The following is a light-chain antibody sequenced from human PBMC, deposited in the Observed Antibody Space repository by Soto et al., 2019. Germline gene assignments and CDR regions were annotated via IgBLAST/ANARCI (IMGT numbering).Light chain of an antibody. Sequence: EIVLTQSPGTLSLSPGERATLSCRASESVNSRYLSWYRQKPGQAPRLVIYGASSRATGIPDRFSASGSGTDFTLTISRLEPEDFAMYYCQQYGNSLWTFGQGTKVEIK. CDR2: GAS. CDR3: QQYGNSLWT. CDR1: ESVNSRY. V-gene: IGKV3-20*01. J-gene: IGKJ1*01.